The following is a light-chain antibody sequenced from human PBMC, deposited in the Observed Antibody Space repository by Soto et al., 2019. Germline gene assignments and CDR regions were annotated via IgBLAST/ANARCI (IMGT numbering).Light chain of an antibody. V-gene: IGLV6-57*04. Sequence: NFMLTQPHSVSESPGKTVTISCTRSSGSIASNHVQWYQQRPGGAPTTVIYKNDQRLSGVPDRFSGSIDSSSNSASLTISGLTTEDEADYYCQSYDSNTVVFGGGTKVTVL. CDR1: SGSIASNH. J-gene: IGLJ2*01. CDR2: KND. CDR3: QSYDSNTVV.